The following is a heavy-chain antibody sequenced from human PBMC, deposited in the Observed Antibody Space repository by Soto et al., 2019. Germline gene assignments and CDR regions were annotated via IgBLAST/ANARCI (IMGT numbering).Heavy chain of an antibody. J-gene: IGHJ5*02. CDR3: ARVPYDFWSGYAAHGWFDP. Sequence: SETLSLTCTVSGGSVSSGSYYWSWIRQPPGKGLEWIGYIYYSGSTNYNPSLKSRVTISVDTSKNQFSLKLSSVTAADTAVYYCARVPYDFWSGYAAHGWFDPWSQGTLVTVSS. CDR2: IYYSGST. D-gene: IGHD3-3*01. CDR1: GGSVSSGSYY. V-gene: IGHV4-61*01.